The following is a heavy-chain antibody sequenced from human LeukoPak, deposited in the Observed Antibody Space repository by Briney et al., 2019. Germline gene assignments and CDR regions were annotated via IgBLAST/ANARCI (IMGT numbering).Heavy chain of an antibody. Sequence: GESLKISCKGSGYSFTSYWIGWVRQMPGKGLEWMGIIYPDDSDTRYSPSFQGQVTISADKSISTAYLQWSSLKASDTAMYYCARRPRGYSGYDKAPTDYWGQGTLVTVSS. V-gene: IGHV5-51*01. D-gene: IGHD5-12*01. CDR3: ARRPRGYSGYDKAPTDY. J-gene: IGHJ4*02. CDR2: IYPDDSDT. CDR1: GYSFTSYW.